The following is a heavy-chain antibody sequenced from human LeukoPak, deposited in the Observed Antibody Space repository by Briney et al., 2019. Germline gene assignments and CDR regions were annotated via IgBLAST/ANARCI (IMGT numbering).Heavy chain of an antibody. CDR2: ISSSSSTI. CDR3: ARDGYSSGWYYYYGMDV. D-gene: IGHD6-19*01. V-gene: IGHV3-48*04. Sequence: GGSPRLSCAASGFTFSSYSMNWVRQAPGKGLEWVSYISSSSSTIYYADSVKGRFTISRDNARNSLYLQMNSLRAEDTAVYYCARDGYSSGWYYYYGMDVWGQGTTVTVSS. J-gene: IGHJ6*02. CDR1: GFTFSSYS.